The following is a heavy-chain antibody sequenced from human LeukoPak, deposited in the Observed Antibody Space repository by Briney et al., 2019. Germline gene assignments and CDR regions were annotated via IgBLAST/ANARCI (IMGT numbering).Heavy chain of an antibody. D-gene: IGHD6-19*01. V-gene: IGHV3-48*03. J-gene: IGHJ5*02. CDR2: ISSSGSTI. CDR3: TREPPQWLVNQSYP. Sequence: LTGGSLRLSCAASGFTFSSYEMNWVRQAPGKGLEWVSYISSSGSTIYYADSVKGRFTISRDNAKNSLYLQMNSLRAEDTAVYYCTREPPQWLVNQSYPWGQGTLVTVSS. CDR1: GFTFSSYE.